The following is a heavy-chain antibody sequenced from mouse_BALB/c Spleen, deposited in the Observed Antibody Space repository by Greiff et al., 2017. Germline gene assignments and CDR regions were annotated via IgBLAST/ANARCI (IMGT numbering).Heavy chain of an antibody. CDR1: GYTFTSYW. V-gene: IGHV1-69*02. J-gene: IGHJ1*01. Sequence: QVQLQQSGAELVKPGASVKLSCKASGYTFTSYWMHWVKQRPGQGLEWIGEIDPSDSYTNYNQKFKGKATLTVDKSSSTAYMQLSSLTSEDSAVYYCASLSTADWYFDVWGAGTTVTVSS. CDR2: IDPSDSYT. CDR3: ASLSTADWYFDV. D-gene: IGHD1-2*01.